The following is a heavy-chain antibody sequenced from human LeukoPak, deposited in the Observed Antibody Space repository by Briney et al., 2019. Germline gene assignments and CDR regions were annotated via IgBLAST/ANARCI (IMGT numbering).Heavy chain of an antibody. D-gene: IGHD1-26*01. J-gene: IGHJ5*02. CDR1: GYTFTSYA. CDR3: ARDLLGARPNNYNWFDP. CDR2: INTNTGNP. Sequence: ASVKVSCKASGYTFTSYAMNWVRQAPGQGLEWMGWINTNTGNPTYAQGFTGRFVFSLDTSVSTAYLQISSLKAEDTAVYYCARDLLGARPNNYNWFDPWGQGTLVTVSS. V-gene: IGHV7-4-1*02.